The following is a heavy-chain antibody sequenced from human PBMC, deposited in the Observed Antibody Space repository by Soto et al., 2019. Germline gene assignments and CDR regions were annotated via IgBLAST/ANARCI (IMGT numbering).Heavy chain of an antibody. V-gene: IGHV1-18*01. J-gene: IGHJ6*02. Sequence: ASVKVSCKASGYTFTSYGISWVRQAPGQGREWMGWISAYNGNTNYAQKLQGRVTMTTDTSTSTAYMELRSLRSDDTAVYYCARETGEEVLLWFGELFYYYYGMDVWGQGTTVTVS. CDR1: GYTFTSYG. CDR2: ISAYNGNT. D-gene: IGHD3-10*01. CDR3: ARETGEEVLLWFGELFYYYYGMDV.